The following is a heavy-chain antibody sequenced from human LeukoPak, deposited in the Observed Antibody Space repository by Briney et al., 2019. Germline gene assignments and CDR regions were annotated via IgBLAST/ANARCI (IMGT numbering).Heavy chain of an antibody. CDR1: GLLFSNYS. CDR2: ISSKGAI. D-gene: IGHD1-26*01. J-gene: IGHJ3*02. V-gene: IGHV3-69-1*01. Sequence: GGSLRLSCGASGLLFSNYSMNWVRQAPGKGLEWVSYISSKGAIRYADSVKGRFTISRDNSKNTLYLQMNSLRAEDTAVYYCAIYSGSWYSAFDIWGQGTMVTVSS. CDR3: AIYSGSWYSAFDI.